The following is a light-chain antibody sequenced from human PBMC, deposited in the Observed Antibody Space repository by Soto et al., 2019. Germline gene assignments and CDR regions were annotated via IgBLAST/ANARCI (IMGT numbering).Light chain of an antibody. CDR1: SSDVGGYNY. CDR2: DVS. J-gene: IGLJ1*01. Sequence: QSVLTQPASVSGSPGQSITISCTGTSSDVGGYNYVSWYQQHLGKAPKLMIYDVSNRPSGVSNRFSGSKSGNTASLTISGLQAEDEADYYCSSYTSSSVSYVFGTGTKLTVL. CDR3: SSYTSSSVSYV. V-gene: IGLV2-14*01.